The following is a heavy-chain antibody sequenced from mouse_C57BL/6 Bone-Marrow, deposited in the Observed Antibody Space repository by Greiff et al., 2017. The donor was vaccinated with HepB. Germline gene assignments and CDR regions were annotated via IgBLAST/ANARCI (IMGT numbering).Heavy chain of an antibody. CDR1: GFTFSSYA. CDR3: TRDQGYYGRSWYFDV. V-gene: IGHV5-9-1*02. J-gene: IGHJ1*03. D-gene: IGHD1-1*01. Sequence: EVHLVESGEGLVKPGGSLKLSCAASGFTFSSYAMSWVRQTPEKRLEWVAYISSGGDYIYYADTVKGRFTISRDNARNTLYLQMSSLKSEDTAMYYCTRDQGYYGRSWYFDVWGTGTTVTVSS. CDR2: ISSGGDYI.